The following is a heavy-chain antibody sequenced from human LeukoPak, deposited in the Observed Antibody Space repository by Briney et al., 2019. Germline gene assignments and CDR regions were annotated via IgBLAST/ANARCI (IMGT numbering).Heavy chain of an antibody. D-gene: IGHD3-10*01. V-gene: IGHV3-53*04. CDR1: GFTVSSNY. J-gene: IGHJ6*02. CDR3: ARENYYGSGNYGYYYNMDV. CDR2: IYSGTST. Sequence: PGGSLRLSCAASGFTVSSNYMNWVRQAPGKGLEWVSVIYSGTSTYYADSVKGRFTISRHNSKNTLYFQMNSLRDEDTAVYYCARENYYGSGNYGYYYNMDVWGQGTTVTVSS.